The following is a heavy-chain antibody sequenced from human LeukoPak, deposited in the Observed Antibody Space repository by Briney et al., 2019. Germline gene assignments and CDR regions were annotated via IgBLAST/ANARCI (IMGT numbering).Heavy chain of an antibody. D-gene: IGHD2-15*01. Sequence: ASVKVSCKASGYTFTSYDINWVRQATGQGLEWMGWMNPNSGNTGYAQKFQGRVTMTRNTSMSTAYMELSSLRSEDTAVYYCARGAFRYCSGGSCYSDYWGQGTLITVSS. CDR2: MNPNSGNT. V-gene: IGHV1-8*01. J-gene: IGHJ4*02. CDR3: ARGAFRYCSGGSCYSDY. CDR1: GYTFTSYD.